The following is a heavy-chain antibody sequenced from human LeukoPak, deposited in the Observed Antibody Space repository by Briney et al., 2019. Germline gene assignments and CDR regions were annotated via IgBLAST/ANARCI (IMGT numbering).Heavy chain of an antibody. D-gene: IGHD3-22*01. CDR1: GFTFGDYA. V-gene: IGHV3-49*03. CDR3: SRAKSNYYDSSAPNY. CDR2: IRSKAYGGTT. J-gene: IGHJ4*02. Sequence: GGSLRLSCTASGFTFGDYAMSWFRQAPGKRLEWVGFIRSKAYGGTTEYAASVKGRFTISRDDSKSIAYLQMNSLKTEDTAVYYCSRAKSNYYDSSAPNYWGRGTLVTVSS.